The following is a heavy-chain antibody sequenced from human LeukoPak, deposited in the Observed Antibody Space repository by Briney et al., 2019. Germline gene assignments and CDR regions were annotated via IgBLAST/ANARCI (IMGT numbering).Heavy chain of an antibody. D-gene: IGHD4-17*01. CDR2: IYPSGTT. CDR1: GGSISGNL. Sequence: SETLSLTCTVSGGSISGNLWSWIRQPAGKGLEWIGRIYPSGTTNYSPSLKSRVTMSVDTSKNHFSLRLSSVTAADTAVYYCARHALTTVTDGFDYWGQGTLVTLSS. V-gene: IGHV4-4*07. J-gene: IGHJ4*02. CDR3: ARHALTTVTDGFDY.